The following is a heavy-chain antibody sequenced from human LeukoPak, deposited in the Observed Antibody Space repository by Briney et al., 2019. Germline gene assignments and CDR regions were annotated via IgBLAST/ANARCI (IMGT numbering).Heavy chain of an antibody. Sequence: GGSLRLSCVASGFTLSNYGMHWVRQAPGKGLEWLAFIRYDGSDEQYTDSVKGRFTISRDYFKNTLYLQMNSLRIEDTAVYYCARGGRSVIRGPQATFDVWGQGTMVTVSS. J-gene: IGHJ3*01. CDR1: GFTLSNYG. V-gene: IGHV3-30*02. CDR3: ARGGRSVIRGPQATFDV. CDR2: IRYDGSDE. D-gene: IGHD3-10*01.